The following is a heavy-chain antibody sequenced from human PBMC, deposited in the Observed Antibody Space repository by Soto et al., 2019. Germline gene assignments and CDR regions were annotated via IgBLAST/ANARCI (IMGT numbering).Heavy chain of an antibody. D-gene: IGHD5-18*01. Sequence: GGSLRLSCAASGFTFSRYAMSWVREAPGKGLEWVSGISGSGGTTYYADSVNGRITISRDNSKNTLYLQMNSLRAEETAVFFCAKHGLQNQLLGGYSLAYWGQGTLFTVSS. CDR2: ISGSGGTT. V-gene: IGHV3-23*01. CDR3: AKHGLQNQLLGGYSLAY. CDR1: GFTFSRYA. J-gene: IGHJ4*02.